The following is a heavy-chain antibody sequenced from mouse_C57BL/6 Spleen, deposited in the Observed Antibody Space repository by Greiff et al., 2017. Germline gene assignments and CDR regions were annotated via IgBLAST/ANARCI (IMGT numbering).Heavy chain of an antibody. Sequence: EVKLMESGGGLVQPGGSMKLSCAASGFTFSDAWMDWVRQSPEKGLEWVAEIRNKANNHATYYAESVKGRFTIAIDDSKSSVYLQMNSLRAEDNGIYYCTRRAYYSNFFAYWGQGTLVTVSA. D-gene: IGHD2-5*01. CDR2: IRNKANNHAT. V-gene: IGHV6-6*01. J-gene: IGHJ3*01. CDR1: GFTFSDAW. CDR3: TRRAYYSNFFAY.